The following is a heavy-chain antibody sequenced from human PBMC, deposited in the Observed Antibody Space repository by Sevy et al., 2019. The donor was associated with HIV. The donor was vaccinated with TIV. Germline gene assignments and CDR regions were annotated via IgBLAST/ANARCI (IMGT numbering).Heavy chain of an antibody. Sequence: GGSLRLSCAASGFTFSDYYMSWIRQAPGKGLEWVSYISSSGSTICYADSVKGRFTISRDNAKNSVSLQMHSLRAEDTAVYYCARNGGYADYGMDVWGQGTTVTVSS. CDR1: GFTFSDYY. CDR3: ARNGGYADYGMDV. CDR2: ISSSGSTI. V-gene: IGHV3-11*04. J-gene: IGHJ6*02. D-gene: IGHD2-2*01.